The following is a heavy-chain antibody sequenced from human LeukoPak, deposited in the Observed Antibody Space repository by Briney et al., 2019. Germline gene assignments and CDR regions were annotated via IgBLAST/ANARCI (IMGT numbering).Heavy chain of an antibody. J-gene: IGHJ4*02. CDR2: IYYSGST. V-gene: IGHV4-39*01. D-gene: IGHD2-21*01. Sequence: SETLSLTCTVSGGSISSSSYYWGWIRQPPGKGLEWIGSIYYSGSTYYNPSLESRVTISVDTSKNQFSLKLSSVTAADTAVYYCARYMWSPFNYFDYWGQGTLVTVSS. CDR3: ARYMWSPFNYFDY. CDR1: GGSISSSSYY.